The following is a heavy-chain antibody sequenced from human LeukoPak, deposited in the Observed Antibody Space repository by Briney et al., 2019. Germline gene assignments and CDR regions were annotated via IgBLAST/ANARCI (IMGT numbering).Heavy chain of an antibody. Sequence: GGSLRLSCAASGFTFSSYSMNWVRQAPGKGLEWVSSISSSSSYIYYADSVKGRFTISRDNAKNSLYLQMNSLRAEDTAVYYCARDRGSGSYFGPDYWGQGTLVTVSS. CDR1: GFTFSSYS. V-gene: IGHV3-21*01. J-gene: IGHJ4*02. D-gene: IGHD1-26*01. CDR2: ISSSSSYI. CDR3: ARDRGSGSYFGPDY.